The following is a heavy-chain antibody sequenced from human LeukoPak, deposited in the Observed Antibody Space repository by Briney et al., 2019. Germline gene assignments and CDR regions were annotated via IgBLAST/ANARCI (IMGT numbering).Heavy chain of an antibody. Sequence: GGSLRLSCAASGFTFSSYAMHWVRQAPGKGLEWVAVISYDGSNKYYADSVKGRFTISRDNSKNTLYLQMNSLRAEDTAVYYCARENHNINYYYMDVWGKGTTVTVSS. D-gene: IGHD1-14*01. V-gene: IGHV3-30*04. CDR1: GFTFSSYA. CDR3: ARENHNINYYYMDV. J-gene: IGHJ6*03. CDR2: ISYDGSNK.